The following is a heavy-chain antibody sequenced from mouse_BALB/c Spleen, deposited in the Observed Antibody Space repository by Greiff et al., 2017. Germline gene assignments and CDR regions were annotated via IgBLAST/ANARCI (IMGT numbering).Heavy chain of an antibody. Sequence: VQLQQPGAELVRPGASVKLSCKASGYTFTSYWINWVKQRPGQGLEWIGNIYPSDSYTNYNQKFKDKATLTVDKSSSTAYMQLSSPTSEDTAVYYCTRGTTVVAKDYAMDYWGQGTSVTVSS. V-gene: IGHV1-69*02. D-gene: IGHD1-1*01. CDR2: IYPSDSYT. CDR3: TRGTTVVAKDYAMDY. J-gene: IGHJ4*01. CDR1: GYTFTSYW.